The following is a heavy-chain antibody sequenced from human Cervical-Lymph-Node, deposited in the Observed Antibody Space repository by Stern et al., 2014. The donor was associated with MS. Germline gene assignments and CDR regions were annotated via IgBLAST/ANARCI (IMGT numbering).Heavy chain of an antibody. CDR3: VSGGHGDY. Sequence: EAQLVESGGGLVQPGGSLRLSCAASGFTFSSYWMTWVLQAPAKRLEWVANLKQDGSEKCYADSVKGRFTISRDNAKNSLYLQMNSLSAEDTAVYSCVSGGHGDYWGQGALVTVSS. D-gene: IGHD6-19*01. CDR1: GFTFSSYW. J-gene: IGHJ4*02. V-gene: IGHV3-7*01. CDR2: LKQDGSEK.